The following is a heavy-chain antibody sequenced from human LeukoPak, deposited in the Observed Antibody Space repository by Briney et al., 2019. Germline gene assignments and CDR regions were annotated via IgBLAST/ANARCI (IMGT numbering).Heavy chain of an antibody. V-gene: IGHV3-21*01. CDR1: GFTFSSYS. J-gene: IGHJ2*01. CDR2: ISSSSSYI. D-gene: IGHD2/OR15-2a*01. CDR3: ARVNDCNDWWYFDL. Sequence: GGSLRLSCAASGFTFSSYSMNWVRPAPGKGLGWVSSISSSSSYIYYADSVKGRFTISRDNAKNSLYLQMNSLRAEDTAVYYCARVNDCNDWWYFDLWGRGTLVTVSS.